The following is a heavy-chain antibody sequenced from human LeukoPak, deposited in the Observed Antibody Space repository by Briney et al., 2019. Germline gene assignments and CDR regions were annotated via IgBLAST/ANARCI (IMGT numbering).Heavy chain of an antibody. Sequence: SETLSLTCTVSGGSISSSSYYWGWIRQPPGKGLEWIGSIYYSGSTYYNPSLKSRVTISVDTSKNQFSLKLSSVTAADTAVYYCARHIPLYDSGGWFDPWGQGTLVTVSS. J-gene: IGHJ5*02. D-gene: IGHD3-3*01. CDR2: IYYSGST. CDR1: GGSISSSSYY. V-gene: IGHV4-39*01. CDR3: ARHIPLYDSGGWFDP.